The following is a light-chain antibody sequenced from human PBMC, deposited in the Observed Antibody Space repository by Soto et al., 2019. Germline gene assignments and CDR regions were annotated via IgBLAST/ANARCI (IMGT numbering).Light chain of an antibody. V-gene: IGKV3-20*01. CDR3: QQYGSSPRPFT. CDR1: QSVSSSY. J-gene: IGKJ3*01. CDR2: GAS. Sequence: EIVLTQSPGTLSLSPGERATLSCRASQSVSSSYLAWYQQKPGQAPRLLIYGASSRATGIPDRFSGSGSGTDFTLTISRLEPEDFAVDYCQQYGSSPRPFTFGPGTKVDIK.